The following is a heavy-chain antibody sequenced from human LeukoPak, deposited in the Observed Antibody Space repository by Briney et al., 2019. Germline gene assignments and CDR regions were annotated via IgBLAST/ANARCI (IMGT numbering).Heavy chain of an antibody. CDR3: ARAAPYDSSGYETGDY. V-gene: IGHV1-69*01. CDR2: IIPIFGTA. D-gene: IGHD3-22*01. CDR1: GGTFSSYA. J-gene: IGHJ4*02. Sequence: VASVNVSCKASGGTFSSYAISWVRQAPGQGLEWMGGIIPIFGTANYAQKFQGRVTITADESTSTAYMELSSLRSEDTAVYYCARAAPYDSSGYETGDYWGQGTLVTVSS.